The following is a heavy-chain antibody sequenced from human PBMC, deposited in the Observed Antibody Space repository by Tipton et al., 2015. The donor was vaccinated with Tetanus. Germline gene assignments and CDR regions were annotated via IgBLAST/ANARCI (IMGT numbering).Heavy chain of an antibody. CDR2: VIYDGTS. D-gene: IGHD6-13*01. Sequence: TLSLTCTVSGVSVRSYYWSWIRQSPDKGLEWLGDVIYDGTSYYNPSLNSRAKISLDTSMNQVSLTLTSVTAADTALYYCARGWGSSWYYFDYWGQGILVTVSS. CDR1: GVSVRSYY. CDR3: ARGWGSSWYYFDY. V-gene: IGHV4-34*01. J-gene: IGHJ4*02.